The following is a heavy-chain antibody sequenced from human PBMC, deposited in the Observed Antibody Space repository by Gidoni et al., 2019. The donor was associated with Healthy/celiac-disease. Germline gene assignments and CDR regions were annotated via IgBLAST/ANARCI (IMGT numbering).Heavy chain of an antibody. V-gene: IGHV3-53*01. D-gene: IGHD5-18*01. J-gene: IGHJ4*02. Sequence: EVQLVESGGGVIQPGGCLRLYCASSVFTVCSNYRSWVRQAPGKGLEWVSVIYSGASTYHSDSVQGRFTISRDKSKNTLYLHMNSLTAEATAVYYCARVSLTARGADYWGQGTLVTVSS. CDR1: VFTVCSNY. CDR2: IYSGAST. CDR3: ARVSLTARGADY.